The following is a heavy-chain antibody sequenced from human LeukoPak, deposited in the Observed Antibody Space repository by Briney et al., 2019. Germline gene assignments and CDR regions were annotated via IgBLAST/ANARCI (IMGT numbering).Heavy chain of an antibody. CDR3: ARRDYYGSGSYPYYYQNHMDV. J-gene: IGHJ6*03. D-gene: IGHD3-10*01. CDR1: GYTFSSYG. Sequence: GPSVKVSCKASGYTFSSYGISWVRQAPRQGLEWMGWISPYNGNTNYVQKLQGRVTMTRNTSISTAYMELSSLRSEDTAVYYCARRDYYGSGSYPYYYQNHMDVWGKGTTVTISS. CDR2: ISPYNGNT. V-gene: IGHV1-18*01.